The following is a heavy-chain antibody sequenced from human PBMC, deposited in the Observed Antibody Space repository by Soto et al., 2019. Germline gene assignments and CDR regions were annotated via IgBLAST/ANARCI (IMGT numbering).Heavy chain of an antibody. CDR2: ISGSGGST. CDR1: GFTFSSYA. V-gene: IGHV3-23*01. CDR3: ARGSPPDY. J-gene: IGHJ4*02. Sequence: GGSLRLSCAASGFTFSSYAMSWVRQAPGKGLEWVSAISGSGGSTYYADSVKGRFTISKDDSKNTLFLQMNSLRAEDTAVYFCARGSPPDYWGQGTLVTVSS.